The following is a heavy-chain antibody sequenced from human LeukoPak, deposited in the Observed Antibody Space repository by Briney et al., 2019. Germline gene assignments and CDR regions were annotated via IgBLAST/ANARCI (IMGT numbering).Heavy chain of an antibody. CDR1: GFTFDDYG. CDR3: ARDDSSGYYYVTFDY. V-gene: IGHV3-20*04. CDR2: INWNGGST. J-gene: IGHJ4*02. D-gene: IGHD3-22*01. Sequence: GGSLRPSCAASGFTFDDYGMSWVRQAPGKGLEWVSGINWNGGSTGYADSVKGRFTISRDNAKNSLYLQMNSLRAEDTALYYCARDDSSGYYYVTFDYWGQGTLVTVSS.